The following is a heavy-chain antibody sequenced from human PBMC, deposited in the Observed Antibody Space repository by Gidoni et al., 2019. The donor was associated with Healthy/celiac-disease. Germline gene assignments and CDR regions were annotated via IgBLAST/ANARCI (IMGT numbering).Heavy chain of an antibody. V-gene: IGHV4-4*02. Sequence: VQRQEAGPGRVKQSGTRSLTCAVSGGSISGSNWWRWVRQPPGRGREWIGEIYHSGSTNYHPSLTSRVPISVDKSKNPFSLQLRSVTAADTAVYSCSQWLVDAFDIWGQGTMVTVSS. CDR3: SQWLVDAFDI. J-gene: IGHJ3*02. D-gene: IGHD6-19*01. CDR2: IYHSGST. CDR1: GGSISGSNW.